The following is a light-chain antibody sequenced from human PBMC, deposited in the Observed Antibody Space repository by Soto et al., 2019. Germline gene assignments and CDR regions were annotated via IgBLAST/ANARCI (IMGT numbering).Light chain of an antibody. V-gene: IGKV1-39*01. J-gene: IGKJ1*01. CDR3: QQSYSTPWT. Sequence: DLQMTQSPSSLSASVGDRVTITCRASQSISSYLNWYQQKPGKAPKLLIYAASSLQSGVTSRFSGSGAGTDFTLTISSLQPEDFATYYCQQSYSTPWTFCQGTKVEIK. CDR1: QSISSY. CDR2: AAS.